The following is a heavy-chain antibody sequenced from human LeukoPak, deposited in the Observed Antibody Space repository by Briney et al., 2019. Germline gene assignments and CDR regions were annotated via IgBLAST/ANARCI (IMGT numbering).Heavy chain of an antibody. CDR2: INHGGRT. D-gene: IGHD1-26*01. V-gene: IGHV4-34*01. CDR1: GGSFSGYY. CDR3: ARGLTDMSIVGASSAQYYFDY. Sequence: SETLSLTCAVYGGSFSGYYWSWLRQPPGKGLEWIGEINHGGRTNYNPPLKSRVAMSVDTSKNQFSLMLSSVTAADTAVYYCARGLTDMSIVGASSAQYYFDYWGQGTLVTVSS. J-gene: IGHJ4*02.